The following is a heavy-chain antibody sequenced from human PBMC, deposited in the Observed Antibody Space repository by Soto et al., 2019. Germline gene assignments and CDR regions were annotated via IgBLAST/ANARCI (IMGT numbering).Heavy chain of an antibody. Sequence: QARLVQSGAEVRKPGASVKVSCKASGYPFSSYGISWVRQAPGQGLEWLGWISPYNDDTRYSKKLHGRVTMSTDTSSKTAYMDLKTLRSDDTAVYFCARGGYYDSSGSRNYHFYGMDVWGQGTTVTVSS. CDR2: ISPYNDDT. J-gene: IGHJ6*02. D-gene: IGHD3-22*01. CDR3: ARGGYYDSSGSRNYHFYGMDV. CDR1: GYPFSSYG. V-gene: IGHV1-18*01.